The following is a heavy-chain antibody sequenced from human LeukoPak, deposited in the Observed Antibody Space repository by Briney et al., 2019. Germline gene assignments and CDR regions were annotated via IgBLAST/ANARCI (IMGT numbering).Heavy chain of an antibody. CDR2: IKQDGSEK. CDR1: GFSISNYW. D-gene: IGHD1-26*01. CDR3: ARDQWELGYDY. J-gene: IGHJ4*02. Sequence: GGSLRLSCAGSGFSISNYWMSWVRQAPGKGLEWVANIKQDGSEKYYVDSVKGRFTISRDNAKNSLYLQMNSLRAEDTAVYYCARDQWELGYDYWGQGTLVTVSS. V-gene: IGHV3-7*01.